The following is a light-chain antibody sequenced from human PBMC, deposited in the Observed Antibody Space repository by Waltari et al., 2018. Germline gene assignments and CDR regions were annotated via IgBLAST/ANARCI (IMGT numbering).Light chain of an antibody. CDR3: QQTYSTPLT. J-gene: IGKJ4*01. V-gene: IGKV1-39*01. CDR2: AAS. CDR1: QSISSY. Sequence: DIQMTQSPSSLPASVGDTVPITCRASQSISSYLNWYQHKPGKAPKLLIYAASSLQTGVPSRFRGSGSETDFTLTLTSLQPEDYATYYCQQTYSTPLTIGGGTKVEIK.